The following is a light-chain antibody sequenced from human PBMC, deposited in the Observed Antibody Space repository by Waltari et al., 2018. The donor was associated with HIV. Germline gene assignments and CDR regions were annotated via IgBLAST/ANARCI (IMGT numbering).Light chain of an antibody. CDR1: SSDVGGYNY. J-gene: IGLJ1*01. Sequence: CTGTSSDVGGYNYVSWYQQHPGKAPKLMIYDVSNRPSGVSNRFSGSKSGNTASLTISGLQAEDEADYYCSSYTSSNTLPYVFGTGTKVTVL. V-gene: IGLV2-14*03. CDR2: DVS. CDR3: SSYTSSNTLPYV.